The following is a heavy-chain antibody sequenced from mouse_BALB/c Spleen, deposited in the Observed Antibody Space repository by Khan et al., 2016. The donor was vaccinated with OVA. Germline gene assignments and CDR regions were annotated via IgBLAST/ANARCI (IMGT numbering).Heavy chain of an antibody. Sequence: EVELVESGGDLVKPGGSLKLSCAASGFTFSTYGMSWVRQTPDKRLEWVAGISSGGSYTYYPDSVTGRFTISRDNAKNTLHLQMSSLKSEDTAMYYCTRLAYYYNSEGFAYWGQGTLVTVAA. CDR3: TRLAYYYNSEGFAY. CDR2: ISSGGSYT. D-gene: IGHD1-1*01. CDR1: GFTFSTYG. V-gene: IGHV5-6*01. J-gene: IGHJ3*01.